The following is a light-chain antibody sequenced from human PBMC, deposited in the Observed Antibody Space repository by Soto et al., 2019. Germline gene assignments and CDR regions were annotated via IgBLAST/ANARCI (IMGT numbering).Light chain of an antibody. CDR2: DAS. V-gene: IGKV3-11*01. J-gene: IGKJ4*01. Sequence: EIVLTQSPATLSLSPGERATLSCRASQSVSSYLASYQQKPGQAPSLLIDDASNRATGIPARLSGSGSGTDIRLSISSLEPENFAGYYCQKRSNWLTIHGGTKMEIK. CDR3: QKRSNWLT. CDR1: QSVSSY.